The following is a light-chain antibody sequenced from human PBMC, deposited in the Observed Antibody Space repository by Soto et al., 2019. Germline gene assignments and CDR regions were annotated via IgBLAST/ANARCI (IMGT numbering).Light chain of an antibody. Sequence: IVMTQSPATLSVSPGERATLSCRASQSVGSNLAWYQQTPGQAPRLLMYGAPTRAAGLPARFSGSGSGTEFTLNISSLQSEDFAVYYCQQYNNWPLTFGGGTKVEIK. CDR2: GAP. J-gene: IGKJ4*01. V-gene: IGKV3-15*01. CDR3: QQYNNWPLT. CDR1: QSVGSN.